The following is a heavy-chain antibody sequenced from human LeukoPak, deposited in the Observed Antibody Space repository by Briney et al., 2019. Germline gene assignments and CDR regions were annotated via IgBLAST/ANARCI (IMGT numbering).Heavy chain of an antibody. Sequence: SETLSLTCTVSGGSISRYYWSWLRQPAGKGLEWIGRMYSSGSTNYNPSLKSRVTMSVDTSKNQFSLKLSSVTAADTAVYYCARFLSGPYFFDYWGQGTLVTVSS. J-gene: IGHJ4*02. CDR2: MYSSGST. V-gene: IGHV4-4*07. CDR3: ARFLSGPYFFDY. CDR1: GGSISRYY.